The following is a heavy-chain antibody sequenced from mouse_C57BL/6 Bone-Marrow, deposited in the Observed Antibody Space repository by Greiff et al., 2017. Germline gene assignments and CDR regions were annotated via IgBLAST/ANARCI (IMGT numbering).Heavy chain of an antibody. CDR2: IDPSDSYT. J-gene: IGHJ1*03. Sequence: VQLQQPGAELVMPGASVKLSCKASGYTFTSYWMHWVKQRPGQGLEWIGEIDPSDSYTNYNQKFKGKSTLTVDKSSSTAYMQLSSLTSEDSAVYSCARSRSGRGYLDVWGTGTTVTVSS. V-gene: IGHV1-69*01. CDR3: ARSRSGRGYLDV. CDR1: GYTFTSYW. D-gene: IGHD3-1*01.